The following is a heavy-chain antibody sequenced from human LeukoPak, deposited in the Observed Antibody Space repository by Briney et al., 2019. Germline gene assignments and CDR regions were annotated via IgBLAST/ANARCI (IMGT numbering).Heavy chain of an antibody. V-gene: IGHV3-15*01. J-gene: IGHJ4*02. CDR2: IRGKSDGGKV. CDR1: GFAFRDAW. CDR3: ATDEGSGTTDFDF. Sequence: GGSLRLSCAVSGFAFRDAWMSWVRQPPGKELEWVGRIRGKSDGGKVDYAALAKGRFTISRDESKDTVYVHLASLKTDDTGVYYCATDEGSGTTDFDFWGQGTLVTVSS. D-gene: IGHD1-1*01.